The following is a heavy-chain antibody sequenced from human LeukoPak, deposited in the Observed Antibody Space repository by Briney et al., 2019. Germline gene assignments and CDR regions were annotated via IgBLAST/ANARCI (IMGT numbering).Heavy chain of an antibody. CDR2: ISSSGSTI. V-gene: IGHV3-11*01. D-gene: IGHD3-22*01. Sequence: GGSLRLSCAASGFTFSDYYMSWIRQAPGKGLEWVSYISSSGSTIYYADSVKGRFTISRDNSKNTLYLQMNSLRVEDAAVYFCAKARQLHDSSGNYYFDFWGQGTLVTVSS. J-gene: IGHJ4*02. CDR1: GFTFSDYY. CDR3: AKARQLHDSSGNYYFDF.